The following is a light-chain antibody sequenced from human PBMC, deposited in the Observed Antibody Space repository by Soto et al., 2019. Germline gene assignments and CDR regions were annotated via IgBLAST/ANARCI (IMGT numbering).Light chain of an antibody. CDR2: KAS. J-gene: IGKJ1*01. CDR3: QQYNSYSPWT. CDR1: QSISSW. Sequence: DIPMTQSPSTLSASVGDRVTITCRASQSISSWLAWYQQKPGKAPKLLIYKASSLESGVPSRFSGSGSGTEFTLTISSLQPDDFATYYCQQYNSYSPWTCGQGTKVEIK. V-gene: IGKV1-5*03.